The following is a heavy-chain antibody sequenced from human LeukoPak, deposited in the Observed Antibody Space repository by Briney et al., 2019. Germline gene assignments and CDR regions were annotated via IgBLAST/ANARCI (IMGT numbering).Heavy chain of an antibody. Sequence: GSSVKVSCKASGGTFSSHAISWVRQAPGQGLEWMGGIIPIFGTANYAQKFQGRVTITADESTSTAYMELSSLRSEDTAVYYCASFSYYDFWSGYSWFDPWGQGTLVTVSS. J-gene: IGHJ5*02. D-gene: IGHD3-3*01. CDR1: GGTFSSHA. V-gene: IGHV1-69*01. CDR2: IIPIFGTA. CDR3: ASFSYYDFWSGYSWFDP.